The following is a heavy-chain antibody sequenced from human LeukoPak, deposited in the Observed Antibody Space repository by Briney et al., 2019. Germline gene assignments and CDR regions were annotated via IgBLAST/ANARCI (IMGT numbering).Heavy chain of an antibody. Sequence: ASVKVSCKASGYTFSNYDINWVRQATGQGLEWMGWINPNSGGTNYAQKFQGRVTMTRDTSISTAYMELSRLRSDDTAVYYCASERADDAFDIWGQGTMVTVSS. CDR3: ASERADDAFDI. CDR2: INPNSGGT. V-gene: IGHV1-2*02. J-gene: IGHJ3*02. CDR1: GYTFSNYD.